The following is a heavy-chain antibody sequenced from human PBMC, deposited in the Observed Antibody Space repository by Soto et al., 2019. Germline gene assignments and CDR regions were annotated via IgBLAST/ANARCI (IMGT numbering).Heavy chain of an antibody. CDR2: IYYSGST. J-gene: IGHJ5*02. V-gene: IGHV4-59*11. Sequence: SETLSLTCSVSGGSISSHYWSWIRQPPGKGLEWIGSIYYSGSTNYNPSLKSRATISVDTSKTQFSLTVRSVTTADTAVYYCARDSRAARHWFDPWGQGTLVTVSS. CDR3: ARDSRAARHWFDP. CDR1: GGSISSHY. D-gene: IGHD6-6*01.